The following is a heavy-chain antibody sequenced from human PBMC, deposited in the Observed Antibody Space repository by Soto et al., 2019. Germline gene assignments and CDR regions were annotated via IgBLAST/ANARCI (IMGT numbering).Heavy chain of an antibody. CDR2: ISPYNGNT. CDR1: GHTFSTYG. Sequence: QVQLVQSGPEVKKPGASVTVSCKASGHTFSTYGINWVRQAPGQGLEWMGWISPYNGNTNYAQKFQGRATMTTDTSTSTAYMELRSLRSDDTAVYYCARGSRTRWLDFDAFDIWGQGTMVTVSS. D-gene: IGHD6-19*01. J-gene: IGHJ3*02. V-gene: IGHV1-18*01. CDR3: ARGSRTRWLDFDAFDI.